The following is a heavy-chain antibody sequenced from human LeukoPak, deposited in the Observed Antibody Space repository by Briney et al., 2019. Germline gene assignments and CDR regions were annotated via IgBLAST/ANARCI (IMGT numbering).Heavy chain of an antibody. Sequence: GESLTISFKGGGYTFTNYWIVWVRQMPGKGLEWMGVIYYDDSETQYSPSFQGQVTISVDKSISTVYLQWSALKASDSAIYYCARLGVKIVRGVSLKRSGTHWFDPWGQGTLVTVSS. D-gene: IGHD3-10*01. CDR3: ARLGVKIVRGVSLKRSGTHWFDP. J-gene: IGHJ5*02. V-gene: IGHV5-51*01. CDR1: GYTFTNYW. CDR2: IYYDDSET.